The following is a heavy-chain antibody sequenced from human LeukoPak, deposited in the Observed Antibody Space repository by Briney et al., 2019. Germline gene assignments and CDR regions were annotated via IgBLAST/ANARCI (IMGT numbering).Heavy chain of an antibody. CDR1: GDSFTSVTDY. D-gene: IGHD6-19*01. CDR2: GDYSGGT. CDR3: ARVYGSGWTSYNWFDP. Sequence: SETLSLTCTVSGDSFTSVTDYWAWIRQPPGKGLEWIATGDYSGGTYYNPSLESRVAISADMSKNQISLKLTSVTGADTAVYYCARVYGSGWTSYNWFDPWGQGTLVTVSS. J-gene: IGHJ5*02. V-gene: IGHV4-39*07.